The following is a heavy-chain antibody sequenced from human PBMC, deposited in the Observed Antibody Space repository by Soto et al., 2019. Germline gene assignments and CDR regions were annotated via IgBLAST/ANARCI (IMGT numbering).Heavy chain of an antibody. D-gene: IGHD2-21*02. CDR3: ARNSYISGDDDSYYFDY. J-gene: IGHJ4*02. CDR2: INPGNGDT. CDR1: GYTFTRYA. Sequence: ASVKVSCKASGYTFTRYAMHWVRQAPGQRPEWMGWINPGNGDTKYSEKLQGRVTFARDTSASTTYMELSSLRSEDTAMYYCARNSYISGDDDSYYFDYWGQGTLVTVSS. V-gene: IGHV1-3*01.